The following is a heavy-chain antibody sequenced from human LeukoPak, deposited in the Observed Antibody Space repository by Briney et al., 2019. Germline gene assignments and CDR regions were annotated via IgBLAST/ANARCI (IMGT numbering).Heavy chain of an antibody. J-gene: IGHJ3*02. Sequence: GASVKVSCKASGFTFTSSAMQGVRQARGQRLEWIGWIVVGSGNTNYAQKFQERVTITRDMSTSTAYMELSSLRSEDTAVYYCAAVAVVITDAFDIWGQGTMVTVSS. CDR1: GFTFTSSA. CDR2: IVVGSGNT. V-gene: IGHV1-58*02. CDR3: AAVAVVITDAFDI. D-gene: IGHD3-22*01.